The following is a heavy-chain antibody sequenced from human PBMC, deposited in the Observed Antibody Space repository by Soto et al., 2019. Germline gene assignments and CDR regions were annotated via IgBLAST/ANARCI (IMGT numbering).Heavy chain of an antibody. J-gene: IGHJ4*02. D-gene: IGHD1-26*01. CDR2: NSALNGKT. CDR3: AAATSIALGFRY. Sequence: QGYLVQSGAEVKRPGASVRVSCKTSGFTFNTHGFSWVRQAPGQGLEWMGWNSALNGKTFYAHNFQDRVIMTTDTSSSTAYMELRGLKSDDTAVYYWAAATSIALGFRYLGQGTLVTVSS. CDR1: GFTFNTHG. V-gene: IGHV1-18*01.